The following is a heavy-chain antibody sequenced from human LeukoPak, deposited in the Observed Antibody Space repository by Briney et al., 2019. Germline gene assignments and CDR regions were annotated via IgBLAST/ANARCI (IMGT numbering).Heavy chain of an antibody. CDR1: GFTFSRYS. CDR2: ISSSSSTI. CDR3: GRDAPRYRSGGSCFSELY. Sequence: PGGSLRLSCAASGFTFSRYSMNWVRQAPGKGLEWVSYISSSSSTIYYADSVKGRFTISRDNAKNSLYLQMNSLRAEDTAVYYCGRDAPRYRSGGSCFSELYWGQGTLVTVSS. J-gene: IGHJ4*02. V-gene: IGHV3-48*04. D-gene: IGHD2-15*01.